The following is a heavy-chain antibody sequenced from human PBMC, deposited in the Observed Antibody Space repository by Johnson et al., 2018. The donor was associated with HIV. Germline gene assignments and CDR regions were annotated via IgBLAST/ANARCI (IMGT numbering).Heavy chain of an antibody. V-gene: IGHV3-48*04. J-gene: IGHJ3*02. D-gene: IGHD2-21*01. CDR1: GFTFSTYG. Sequence: VQLVESGGGVVQPGRSLRLSCAASGFTFSTYGMHWVRQAPGKGLEWVSYISSSGSTIYYADSVKGRFTISRDNAKNSLYMKMNSLRAEDTAVYYCASQYCGGDCYAFDIWGQGTMVTVSS. CDR2: ISSSGSTI. CDR3: ASQYCGGDCYAFDI.